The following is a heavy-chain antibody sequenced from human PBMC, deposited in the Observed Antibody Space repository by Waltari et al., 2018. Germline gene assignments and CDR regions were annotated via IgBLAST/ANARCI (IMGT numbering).Heavy chain of an antibody. Sequence: QVQLQQWGAGLLKPSETLSPTCAVYGGSFSGYYWSWIRQPPGKGLEWIGEINHSGSTNYNPSLKSRVTISVDTSKNQFSLKLSSVTAADTAVYYCARISTRILQWERWFDPWGQGTLVTVSS. D-gene: IGHD2-15*01. CDR1: GGSFSGYY. V-gene: IGHV4-34*01. CDR2: INHSGST. J-gene: IGHJ5*02. CDR3: ARISTRILQWERWFDP.